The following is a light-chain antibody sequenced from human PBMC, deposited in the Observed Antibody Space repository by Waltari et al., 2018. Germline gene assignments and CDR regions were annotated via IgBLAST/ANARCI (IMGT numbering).Light chain of an antibody. Sequence: QSVLTQPPSASGTPGQRVTISCSGSSSNIGSNYGYWYQQLPGTAPKLLIYRNNPRPSRVSDRFSGSKSGTSASLAISGLRSEDEADYYCAAWDDSLSGRVFGGGTKLTVL. J-gene: IGLJ2*01. CDR2: RNN. CDR1: SSNIGSNY. CDR3: AAWDDSLSGRV. V-gene: IGLV1-47*01.